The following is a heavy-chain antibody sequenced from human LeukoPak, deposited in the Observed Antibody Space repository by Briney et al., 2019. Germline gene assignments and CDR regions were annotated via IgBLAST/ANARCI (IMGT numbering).Heavy chain of an antibody. CDR3: ARDPKNNYFDY. CDR1: GFTFRSDW. Sequence: TGGSLRLSCAASGFTFRSDWMHWVRQAPGKGLVWVSHIKSDGSSTTYADSVKGRFTLSRDNARNTLFLQMNSLRAEDTAVYYCARDPKNNYFDYWGQGTLVTVSS. CDR2: IKSDGSST. J-gene: IGHJ4*02. V-gene: IGHV3-74*01.